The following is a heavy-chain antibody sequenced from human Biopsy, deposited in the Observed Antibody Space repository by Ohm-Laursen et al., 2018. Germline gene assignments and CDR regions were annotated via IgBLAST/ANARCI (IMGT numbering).Heavy chain of an antibody. J-gene: IGHJ1*01. CDR2: NIPILGTG. V-gene: IGHV1-69*06. CDR1: GGTFSNYG. Sequence: GSSVKVSCNAPGGTFSNYGVNWVRQAPGQGLEWLGGNIPILGTGNYAQKVQDRVTVAADTSTCPATMELRSLRSDDTAVYYCATKLTGYFHHWGQGTLVIVSS. D-gene: IGHD3-9*01. CDR3: ATKLTGYFHH.